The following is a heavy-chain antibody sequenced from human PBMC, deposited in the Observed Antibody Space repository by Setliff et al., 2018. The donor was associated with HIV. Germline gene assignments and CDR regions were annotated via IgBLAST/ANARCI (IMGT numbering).Heavy chain of an antibody. Sequence: GESLKISCKGSGYKFTGYWIGWARQMPGKSLEWMGIIYPGDSDTRYSPSFQGRFTISRDNSKNSLYLQMSSLRDEDTAVYYCARDFRIIVPDVFDIWGRGTMVTVSS. CDR1: GYKFTGYW. J-gene: IGHJ3*02. V-gene: IGHV5-51*01. D-gene: IGHD3-3*01. CDR2: IYPGDSDT. CDR3: ARDFRIIVPDVFDI.